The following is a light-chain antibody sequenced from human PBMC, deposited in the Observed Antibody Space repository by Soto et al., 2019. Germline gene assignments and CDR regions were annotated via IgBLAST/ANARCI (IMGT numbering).Light chain of an antibody. Sequence: DIQMTQSPATLSASVGDRVTITCRASPSVSSWLAWYQQKPGKAPKLLIYAASSLESGGPSRFSGTDSETGFTLTVSRLQADDFGTYYCQLYNDYPWPFGQGTKVEI. CDR1: PSVSSW. CDR3: QLYNDYPWP. J-gene: IGKJ1*01. CDR2: AAS. V-gene: IGKV1-5*01.